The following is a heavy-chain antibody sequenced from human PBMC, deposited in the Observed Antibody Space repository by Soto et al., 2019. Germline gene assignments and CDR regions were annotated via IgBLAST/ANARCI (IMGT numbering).Heavy chain of an antibody. Sequence: EVQLVESGGGLVKPGGSLRLSCAASGFTLSGYTMTWVRQAPEKGLEWVASISDSTTYYADSVKGRFTISRDNAKNSVFLQMSILRAHDTAVYYCARDTSRSLDYWGQGTLVIVSS. J-gene: IGHJ4*02. CDR1: GFTLSGYT. CDR3: ARDTSRSLDY. D-gene: IGHD2-2*01. CDR2: ISDSTT. V-gene: IGHV3-21*01.